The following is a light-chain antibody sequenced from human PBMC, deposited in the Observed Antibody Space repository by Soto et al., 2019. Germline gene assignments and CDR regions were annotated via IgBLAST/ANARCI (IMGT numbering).Light chain of an antibody. V-gene: IGKV1-5*01. Sequence: DIQRTQSPSTLSASVGDRVTIACRASQSISSWLAWYQQKPGKAPKLLIYDASSLESGVPSRFSGSGSGTEFTLTISSLQPDDFATYYCQQYNSYTWTFGQGTKVDSK. CDR2: DAS. CDR3: QQYNSYTWT. J-gene: IGKJ1*01. CDR1: QSISSW.